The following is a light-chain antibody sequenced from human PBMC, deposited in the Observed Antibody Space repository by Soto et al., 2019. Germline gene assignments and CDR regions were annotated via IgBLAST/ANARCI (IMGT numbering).Light chain of an antibody. Sequence: QSALTQPASVSGSPGQSITISCTGTSSDVGSYNLVSWYQQHPGKAPKLMIYEVSKRPSGVSNRFSGSKSGNTASLTISGLQAEDEADYYCCSYAGSSTFGVVFGTGTKVTVL. CDR2: EVS. CDR3: CSYAGSSTFGVV. J-gene: IGLJ1*01. CDR1: SSDVGSYNL. V-gene: IGLV2-23*02.